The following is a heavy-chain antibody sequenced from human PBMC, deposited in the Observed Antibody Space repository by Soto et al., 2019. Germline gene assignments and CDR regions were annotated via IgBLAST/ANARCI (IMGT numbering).Heavy chain of an antibody. CDR2: IIPILGIA. V-gene: IGHV1-69*02. CDR1: GGTFSRYT. CDR3: ARVGEDSSGWFRFGP. J-gene: IGHJ5*02. D-gene: IGHD6-19*01. Sequence: GSSVKVSCKASGGTFSRYTISWVRQAPGQGLEWMGRIIPILGIANYAQKFQGRVTITADKSTSTAYMELSSLRSEDTAVYYCARVGEDSSGWFRFGPWGQGTLVTFSS.